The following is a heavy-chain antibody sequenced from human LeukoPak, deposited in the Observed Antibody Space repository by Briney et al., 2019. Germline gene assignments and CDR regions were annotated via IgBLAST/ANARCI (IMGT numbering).Heavy chain of an antibody. CDR3: ARLRRSGSSEYYFDY. V-gene: IGHV3-21*01. CDR1: GFTFSSYS. J-gene: IGHJ4*02. Sequence: GGSLRLSCAAYGFTFSSYSMNWVRQAPGKGLEWVSSISSSSSYIYYADSVKGRFTISRDNAKNSLYLQMNSLRAEDTAVYYCARLRRSGSSEYYFDYWGQGTLVTVSS. CDR2: ISSSSSYI. D-gene: IGHD3-10*01.